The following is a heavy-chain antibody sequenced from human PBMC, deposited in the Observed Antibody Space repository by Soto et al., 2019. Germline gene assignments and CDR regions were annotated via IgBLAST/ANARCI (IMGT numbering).Heavy chain of an antibody. V-gene: IGHV3-30-3*01. CDR2: ISYDGNTQ. J-gene: IGHJ4*02. Sequence: GGSLRLSCAASGFIFSGYAMHWVRQAPGKGLEWMAVISYDGNTQYYADSVKGRFTVSRDNSNNMLNVQMNNLRDEDTAMYYCAKETNAYEINFWGQGTLVTVSS. CDR3: AKETNAYEINF. CDR1: GFIFSGYA. D-gene: IGHD3-9*01.